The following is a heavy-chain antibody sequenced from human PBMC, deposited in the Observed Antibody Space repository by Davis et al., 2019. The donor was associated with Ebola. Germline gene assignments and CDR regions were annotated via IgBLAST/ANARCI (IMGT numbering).Heavy chain of an antibody. CDR2: ISSGSDYI. V-gene: IGHV3-21*01. J-gene: IGHJ6*04. CDR3: ARAKYYGMDV. Sequence: PGGSLRLSCAASGFTFRYYSMNWVRQAPGKGLEWVSSISSGSDYIYQADSVRGRFTISRDNAENSLYLQMNSLRAEDTAVYYCARAKYYGMDVWGKGTTVTVSS. CDR1: GFTFRYYS. D-gene: IGHD6-6*01.